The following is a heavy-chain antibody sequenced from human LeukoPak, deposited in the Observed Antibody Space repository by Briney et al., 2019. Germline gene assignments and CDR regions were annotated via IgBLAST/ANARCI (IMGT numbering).Heavy chain of an antibody. CDR3: ARDPGTYHGSGSHAYYFDY. D-gene: IGHD3-10*01. V-gene: IGHV6-1*01. CDR2: TYYRSKWFN. CDR1: GDSVSSNIAA. J-gene: IGHJ4*02. Sequence: SQTLSLTCAISGDSVSSNIAAWIWIRQSPSRGLEWLGRTYYRSKWFNDYAVSVKSRITINPDTSKNQFSLQLNSVTPEDTAMYYCARDPGTYHGSGSHAYYFDYWAREPWSSSPQ.